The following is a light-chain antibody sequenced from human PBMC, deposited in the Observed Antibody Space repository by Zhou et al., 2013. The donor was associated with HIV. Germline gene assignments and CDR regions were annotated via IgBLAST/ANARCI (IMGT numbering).Light chain of an antibody. J-gene: IGKJ1*01. CDR3: QQANSFPWT. V-gene: IGKV1-8*01. CDR1: QDISTY. Sequence: AIRLNQSPSSLSASTGDRVTITCRASQDISTYLAWYQQKPGTAPRFLIYGASSLQSGVPSRFSGSGSGTDFTLTISCLQSEDFATYYCQQANSFPWTFGQGTKVEVK. CDR2: GAS.